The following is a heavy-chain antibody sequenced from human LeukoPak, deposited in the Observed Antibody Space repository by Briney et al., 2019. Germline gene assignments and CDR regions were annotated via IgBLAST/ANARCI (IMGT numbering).Heavy chain of an antibody. CDR2: ISGSGGST. V-gene: IGHV3-23*01. J-gene: IGHJ4*02. Sequence: GGSLRLSCAASGFTFSSYSMNWVRQAPGKGLEWVSAISGSGGSTYYADSVKGRFTISRDNSKNTLYLQMNSLRAEDTAVYYCAKDLDSGSYLGVFDYWGQGTLVTVSS. CDR1: GFTFSSYS. CDR3: AKDLDSGSYLGVFDY. D-gene: IGHD1-26*01.